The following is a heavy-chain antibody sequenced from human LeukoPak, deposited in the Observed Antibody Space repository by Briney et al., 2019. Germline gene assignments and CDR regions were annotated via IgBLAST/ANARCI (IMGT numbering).Heavy chain of an antibody. D-gene: IGHD2-21*01. CDR3: ARDGGYGHYCGGDCSPAIDY. V-gene: IGHV4-30-2*01. J-gene: IGHJ4*02. Sequence: PSETLSLTCTVSGGSISSGGYYWSWIRQPPGKGLEWIGYIYHSGSTYYNPSLKSRVTISVDRSKNQFSLKLSSVTAADTAVYYCARDGGYGHYCGGDCSPAIDYWGQGTLVTVSS. CDR1: GGSISSGGYY. CDR2: IYHSGST.